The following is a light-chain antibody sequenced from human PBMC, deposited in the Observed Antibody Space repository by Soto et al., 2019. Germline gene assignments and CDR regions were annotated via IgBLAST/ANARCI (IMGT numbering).Light chain of an antibody. CDR3: QPDGSSPIT. CDR2: GAS. V-gene: IGKV3-20*01. Sequence: EILLTQSPGTLSLSPGERATLSCRASQSVSSSCLAWYQQKPGQAPRLLIYGASSRATGIPDRCSGSGSGTDFSLTISRLEPEDFAEYYCQPDGSSPITFGQVTLLEIK. J-gene: IGKJ5*01. CDR1: QSVSSSC.